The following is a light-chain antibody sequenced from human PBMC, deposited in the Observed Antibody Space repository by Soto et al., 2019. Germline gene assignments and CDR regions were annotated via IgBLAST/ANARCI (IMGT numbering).Light chain of an antibody. Sequence: DIPMTQSPSSLSASVGDRVTLSFRASQSISSYLNWYQQKPMKAPKLLIYAASSLQSGVPSRFSGSGSGTDFTLTISSLQPEDFATYYCQHSYSTPWTFGQGTKVDIK. J-gene: IGKJ1*01. CDR3: QHSYSTPWT. V-gene: IGKV1-39*01. CDR2: AAS. CDR1: QSISSY.